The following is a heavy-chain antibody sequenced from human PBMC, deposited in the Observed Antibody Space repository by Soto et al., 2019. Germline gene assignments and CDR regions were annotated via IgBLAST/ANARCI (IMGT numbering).Heavy chain of an antibody. Sequence: QVQLVQSGAEVKKPGSSVKVSCKASGGTFSSYAISWVRQAPGQGLEWMGGIIPIFGTANYAQKFQGRVTITEDKSTSTAYMELSSLRSEDTAVYYCARTTYYYDSSGYNHYYYYGMDVWGQGTTVTVSS. CDR2: IIPIFGTA. CDR3: ARTTYYYDSSGYNHYYYYGMDV. J-gene: IGHJ6*02. V-gene: IGHV1-69*06. CDR1: GGTFSSYA. D-gene: IGHD3-22*01.